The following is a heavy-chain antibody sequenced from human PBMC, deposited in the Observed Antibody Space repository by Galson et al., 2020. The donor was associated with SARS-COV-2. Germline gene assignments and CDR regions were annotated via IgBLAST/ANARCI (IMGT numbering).Heavy chain of an antibody. CDR1: GYTFTGYY. CDR2: INPNSGGT. D-gene: IGHD6-13*01. Sequence: ASVKVSCKASGYTFTGYYMHWVRQAPGQGLEWMGWINPNSGGTNYAQKFQGRVTMTRDTSISTAYMELSRLRSDDTAVYYCARGLTAAAGIHWYFDLWGRGTLVTVSS. V-gene: IGHV1-2*02. CDR3: ARGLTAAAGIHWYFDL. J-gene: IGHJ2*01.